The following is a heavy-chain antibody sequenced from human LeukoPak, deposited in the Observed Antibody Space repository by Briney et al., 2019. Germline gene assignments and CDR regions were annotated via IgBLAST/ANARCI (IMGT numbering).Heavy chain of an antibody. V-gene: IGHV1-2*02. D-gene: IGHD3-22*01. CDR2: INPNSGGT. Sequence: GASVKVSCKASGYTFTGYYMHWVRQAPGQGLEWMGWINPNSGGTNYAQKFRGRVTMTRDTSLSTAYMELSGLRSEDTAVYYCARTLAYRPNTYYYDSSGYLFYFDYWGQGTLVTVSS. CDR3: ARTLAYRPNTYYYDSSGYLFYFDY. CDR1: GYTFTGYY. J-gene: IGHJ4*02.